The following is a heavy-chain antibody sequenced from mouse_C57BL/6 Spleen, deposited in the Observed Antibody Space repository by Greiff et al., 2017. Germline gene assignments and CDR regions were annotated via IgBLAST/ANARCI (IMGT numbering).Heavy chain of an antibody. Sequence: EVQLQQSGPELVKPGASVKISCKASGYTFTDYYMNWVKQSHGKSLEWIGDINPNNGGTSYNQKFKGKATLTVDKSSSTAYMELRSLTSEDSAVYYCARHYYGSSGVGYFDVWGTGTTVTVSS. D-gene: IGHD1-1*01. CDR2: INPNNGGT. V-gene: IGHV1-26*01. J-gene: IGHJ1*03. CDR1: GYTFTDYY. CDR3: ARHYYGSSGVGYFDV.